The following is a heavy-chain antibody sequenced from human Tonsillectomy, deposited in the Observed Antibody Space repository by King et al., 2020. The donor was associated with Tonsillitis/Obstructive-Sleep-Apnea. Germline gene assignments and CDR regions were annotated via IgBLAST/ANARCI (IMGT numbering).Heavy chain of an antibody. Sequence: QVQLQQWGTGLLKPSETLSLTCAVYGGSFSGYYWSWIRQPPGKGLEWIGEINHGGSTNYNPSLKSRVTISVDTSKNQFSLKLSSVTAADTAVYYCARENIVVGPVVLGGGFDYWGQGTLVTVSS. CDR1: GGSFSGYY. V-gene: IGHV4-34*01. D-gene: IGHD2-2*01. CDR3: ARENIVVGPVVLGGGFDY. CDR2: INHGGST. J-gene: IGHJ4*02.